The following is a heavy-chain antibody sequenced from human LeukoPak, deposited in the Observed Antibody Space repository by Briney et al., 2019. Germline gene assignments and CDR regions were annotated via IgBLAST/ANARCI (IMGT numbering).Heavy chain of an antibody. CDR3: ARDDYYGSGSYLGLDY. CDR1: GFTFSSYG. CDR2: IWYDGSNK. V-gene: IGHV3-33*01. D-gene: IGHD3-10*01. J-gene: IGHJ4*02. Sequence: PGGSLRLSCAASGFTFSSYGMHWVRQAPGKGLEWVAVIWYDGSNKYYADSVKGRFTISRDNSKNTLYLQMNSLRAEDTAVYYCARDDYYGSGSYLGLDYWGQGTLVTVSS.